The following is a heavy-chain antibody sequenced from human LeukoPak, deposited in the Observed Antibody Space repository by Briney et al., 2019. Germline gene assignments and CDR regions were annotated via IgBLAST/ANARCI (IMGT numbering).Heavy chain of an antibody. CDR1: GFTFASYA. CDR2: IIGSGVTT. D-gene: IGHD2-2*02. Sequence: PGGSLRLSCAASGFTFASYAMSWVRQAPGKGLEWVSVIIGSGVTTYYADSVKGRFTGSRDNSKNTLYLQMNSLRAEDTAVYYCAAYTRALDFWGQGTLVTVSS. CDR3: AAYTRALDF. V-gene: IGHV3-23*01. J-gene: IGHJ4*02.